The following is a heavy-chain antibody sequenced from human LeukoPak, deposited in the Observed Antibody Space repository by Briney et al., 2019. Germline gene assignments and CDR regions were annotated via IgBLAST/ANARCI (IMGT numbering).Heavy chain of an antibody. CDR1: GFTFSSYA. Sequence: PGGSLRLSCAASGFTFSSYAMNWVRQIPGKGLDWVGRIKSRNNGGTTDYGASVKGRFVISRDDSQNTLYLQMNSLRVEDTAIYYCTQGGYWLYYWGQGTLVTVSS. CDR2: IKSRNNGGTT. J-gene: IGHJ4*02. CDR3: TQGGYWLYY. D-gene: IGHD2-8*02. V-gene: IGHV3-15*07.